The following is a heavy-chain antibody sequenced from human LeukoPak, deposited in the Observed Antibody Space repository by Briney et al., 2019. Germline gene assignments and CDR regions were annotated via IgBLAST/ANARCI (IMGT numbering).Heavy chain of an antibody. CDR2: IIPIFGTA. CDR1: GGTSSSYA. Sequence: GASVKVSCKASGGTSSSYAISWVRQAPGQGLEWMGRIIPIFGTANYAQKFQGRVTITTDESTSTAYMELSSLRSEDTAVYYCASSPTTVTTSLVYWGQGTLVTVSS. CDR3: ASSPTTVTTSLVY. J-gene: IGHJ4*02. D-gene: IGHD4-17*01. V-gene: IGHV1-69*05.